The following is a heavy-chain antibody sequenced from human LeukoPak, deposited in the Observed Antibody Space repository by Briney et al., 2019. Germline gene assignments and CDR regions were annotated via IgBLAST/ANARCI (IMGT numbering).Heavy chain of an antibody. J-gene: IGHJ4*02. CDR2: IYHSGST. D-gene: IGHD4-23*01. V-gene: IGHV4-4*02. CDR3: ARPQVATLQMTTVEV. Sequence: SETLSLTCAVSGGSISSSNWWSWVRQPPGKGLEWIGEIYHSGSTNYNPSLKSRVTISVDASKNQFSLKLSSVTAADTAVYYCARPQVATLQMTTVEVWGQGTLVTVSS. CDR1: GGSISSSNW.